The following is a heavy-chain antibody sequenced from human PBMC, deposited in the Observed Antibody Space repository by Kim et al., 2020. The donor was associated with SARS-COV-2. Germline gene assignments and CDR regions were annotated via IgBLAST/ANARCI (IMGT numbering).Heavy chain of an antibody. D-gene: IGHD5-12*01. CDR1: GITFSTYG. CDR3: AKDRLGNSGYDFDYFDY. CDR2: ISYDGSNK. Sequence: GGSLRLSCAASGITFSTYGMHWVRQAPGKGLEWVAVISYDGSNKYYADSVKGRFTISRDNSKNTLYLQMNSLRAEDTAVYYCAKDRLGNSGYDFDYFDY. J-gene: IGHJ4*01. V-gene: IGHV3-30*18.